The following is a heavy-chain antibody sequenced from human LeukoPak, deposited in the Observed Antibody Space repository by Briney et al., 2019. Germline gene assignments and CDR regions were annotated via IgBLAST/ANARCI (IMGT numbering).Heavy chain of an antibody. CDR1: GGTFSSYA. J-gene: IGHJ3*02. V-gene: IGHV1-69*06. CDR3: ARHRLHRVYYDSSGYYHDALDI. CDR2: IIPIFGTA. Sequence: SVKVSCKASGGTFSSYAISWVRQAPGQGLEWMGGIIPIFGTANYAQKFQGRVTITADKSTSTAYMELSSLRSEDTAVYYCARHRLHRVYYDSSGYYHDALDIWGQGTMVTVSS. D-gene: IGHD3-22*01.